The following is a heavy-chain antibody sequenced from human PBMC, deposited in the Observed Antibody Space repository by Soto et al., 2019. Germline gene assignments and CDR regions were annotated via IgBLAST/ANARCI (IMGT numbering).Heavy chain of an antibody. CDR1: GGTYSSYA. CDR2: ISPNIGNT. J-gene: IGHJ4*02. CDR3: ARDPSGWYYFDY. D-gene: IGHD6-19*01. V-gene: IGHV1-18*01. Sequence: ASVKVSCKASGGTYSSYAISWVRQAPGQGLEWMGGISPNIGNTNYAQKFQGRVTMTTDTSTSTAYMELRSLRSDDTAVYYCARDPSGWYYFDYWGQGTTVTVSS.